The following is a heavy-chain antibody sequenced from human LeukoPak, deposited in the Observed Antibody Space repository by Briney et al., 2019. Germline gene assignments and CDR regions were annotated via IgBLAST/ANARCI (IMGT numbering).Heavy chain of an antibody. CDR1: GGSISSYY. V-gene: IGHV4-59*08. CDR3: ARLHETGLFFDY. Sequence: PSETLSLTCTVSGGSISSYYWTWIRQPQGKGLERIGYIYYSGSTNYNPSLKSRVTMSVDTSKNHFSLMLSSVTAADTAVYYCARLHETGLFFDYWGQGTLVTDSS. CDR2: IYYSGST. D-gene: IGHD3-9*01. J-gene: IGHJ4*02.